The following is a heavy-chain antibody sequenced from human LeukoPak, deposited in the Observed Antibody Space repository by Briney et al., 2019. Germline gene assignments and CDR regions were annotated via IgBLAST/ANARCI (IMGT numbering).Heavy chain of an antibody. CDR3: ARERDIPGGTHDY. J-gene: IGHJ4*02. V-gene: IGHV4-61*02. Sequence: PSETLSLTCTVSGVPVATGTYYWPWLRQPAGKGLEWIGRISTSGNTNYNPSLRGRATMSLDTSKTQVSLRLRSVSAAATAVYYCARERDIPGGTHDYGGQGTLVTVSA. CDR2: ISTSGNT. D-gene: IGHD1-26*01. CDR1: GVPVATGTYY.